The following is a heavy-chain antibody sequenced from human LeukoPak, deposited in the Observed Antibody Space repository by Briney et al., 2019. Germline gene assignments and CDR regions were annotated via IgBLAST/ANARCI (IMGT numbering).Heavy chain of an antibody. V-gene: IGHV3-23*01. D-gene: IGHD3-3*01. CDR1: GFSFSSYA. J-gene: IGHJ4*02. Sequence: TGGSMRLSCAASGFSFSSYAMSWVRQAPGKWLEWVSAISISGGSTYYADSVKGRFTISRDNSKNTMYLQMNSLRAEDTAVYYCAAYYTSSDYWGQGTLVTVSS. CDR3: AAYYTSSDY. CDR2: ISISGGST.